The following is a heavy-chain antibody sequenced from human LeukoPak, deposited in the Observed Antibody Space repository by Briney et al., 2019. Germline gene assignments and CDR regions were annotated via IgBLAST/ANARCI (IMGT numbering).Heavy chain of an antibody. V-gene: IGHV3-23*01. J-gene: IGHJ4*02. D-gene: IGHD1-26*01. CDR3: AKAGLQLLDSGSYFASVSIFDY. CDR2: ISGSGGST. Sequence: PGGSLRLSCAASGFTFSSYAMSWVRQAPGKGLEWVSAISGSGGSTYYADSVKGRFTISRDNSKNTLYLQMNSLRAEDTAVYYCAKAGLQLLDSGSYFASVSIFDYWGQGTLVTVSS. CDR1: GFTFSSYA.